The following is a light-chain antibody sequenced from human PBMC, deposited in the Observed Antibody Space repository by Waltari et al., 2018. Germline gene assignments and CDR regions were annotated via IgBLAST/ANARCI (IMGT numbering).Light chain of an antibody. CDR1: ALPNQY. CDR2: TDS. V-gene: IGLV3-25*03. CDR3: QSTDSSGTSGV. J-gene: IGLJ2*01. Sequence: SYELTQPPSVSVSPGQTARITCTGDALPNQYAYWYQQKPGQAPVVVIYTDSERPSGIPQRFSGSTSGTKVTLAISGVQAEDEADYYCQSTDSSGTSGVFGGGAKLTVL.